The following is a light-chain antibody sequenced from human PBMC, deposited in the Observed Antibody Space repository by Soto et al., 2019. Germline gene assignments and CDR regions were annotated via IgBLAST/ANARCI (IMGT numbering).Light chain of an antibody. J-gene: IGKJ1*01. V-gene: IGKV1-39*01. CDR1: QSISTH. Sequence: DIQMTQSPSSVSLSVGGRVTITCRASQSISTHLNWYQHKPGKAPNLLIHAASNLQTGVPSRFSGSGSGTDFTLTISSLQPEDFATYYCQQSYNAPRTFGQGTKVDIK. CDR3: QQSYNAPRT. CDR2: AAS.